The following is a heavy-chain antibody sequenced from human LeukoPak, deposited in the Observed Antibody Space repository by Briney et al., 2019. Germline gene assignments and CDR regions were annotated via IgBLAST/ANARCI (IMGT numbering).Heavy chain of an antibody. CDR2: IYPGDSDT. V-gene: IGHV5-51*01. J-gene: IGHJ3*02. CDR1: GYNFINYW. CDR3: ARGAIEMGTTNAFDI. D-gene: IGHD5-24*01. Sequence: GESLKISCKGSGYNFINYWIGWVRQMPGKGPEWMGIIYPGDSDTRYSPSFQGQVTISVDKSISTAYVQWSSLKASDTAMYYCARGAIEMGTTNAFDIWGQGTMVTVSS.